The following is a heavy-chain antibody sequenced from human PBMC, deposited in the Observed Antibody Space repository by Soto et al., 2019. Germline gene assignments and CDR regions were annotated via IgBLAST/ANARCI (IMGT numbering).Heavy chain of an antibody. CDR2: ISWNSGSI. V-gene: IGHV3-9*01. CDR3: AKGRGRAMVGCFDY. Sequence: EVQLVESGGGLVQPGRSLRLSCAASGFTFDDYAMHWVRQAPGKGLAWVSGISWNSGSIGYADSVKGRFTISRDNAKNSLYLQMNRLRAEDTALYYCAKGRGRAMVGCFDYWGQGTLVTVSS. D-gene: IGHD5-18*01. J-gene: IGHJ4*02. CDR1: GFTFDDYA.